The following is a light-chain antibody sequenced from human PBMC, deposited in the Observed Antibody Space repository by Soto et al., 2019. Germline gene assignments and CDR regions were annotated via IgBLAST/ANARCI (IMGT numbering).Light chain of an antibody. Sequence: EIVLTQSPATLSLSPGERATLSCRASQSVSSYLAWYQQKPGQAPRLLIDDASNRATGIPARFRGSGSGTDFTLTISSLEPEEFAVYYCQQRSNWPPRFTFGPGTKVDIK. CDR1: QSVSSY. CDR2: DAS. CDR3: QQRSNWPPRFT. J-gene: IGKJ3*01. V-gene: IGKV3-11*01.